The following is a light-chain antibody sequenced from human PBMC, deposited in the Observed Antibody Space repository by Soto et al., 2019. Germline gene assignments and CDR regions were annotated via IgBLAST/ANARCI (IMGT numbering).Light chain of an antibody. CDR2: WAS. CDR1: QSLLYSPRNKNY. CDR3: QQYFSTPPLT. V-gene: IGKV4-1*01. J-gene: IGKJ4*01. Sequence: DIVMTQSPDSLAVSLGERATINCKSSQSLLYSPRNKNYLAWFQQKPRQPPKLLIYWASSREIGVPDRFSGSESGTDFTLSISSLQPEDVAVYYCQQYFSTPPLTFGGGTKVDIK.